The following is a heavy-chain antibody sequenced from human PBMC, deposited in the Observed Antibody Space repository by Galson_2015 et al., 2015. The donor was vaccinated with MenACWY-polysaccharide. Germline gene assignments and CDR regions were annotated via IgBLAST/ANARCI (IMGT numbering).Heavy chain of an antibody. CDR3: ARDWRAPILKDRKQYWYYDL. CDR1: GFTVGTRS. D-gene: IGHD1-14*01. CDR2: FLCDGTK. J-gene: IGHJ2*01. V-gene: IGHV3-66*01. Sequence: ALRLCCAASGFTVGTRSIGWVRQAPGEGLEWVSDFLCDGTKCLADCVKGRFSLSRDNSKNTLYLQMNSLRAEDTAVYYCARDWRAPILKDRKQYWYYDLWGRGTLVTVSS.